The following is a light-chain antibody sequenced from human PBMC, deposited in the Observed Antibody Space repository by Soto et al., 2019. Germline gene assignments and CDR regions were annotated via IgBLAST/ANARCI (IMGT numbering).Light chain of an antibody. CDR2: EVR. CDR1: SSDVGGYNF. CDR3: SSYAGSSTLV. V-gene: IGLV2-14*01. J-gene: IGLJ2*01. Sequence: QSALTQAASVSGSPGQSITISCTGTSSDVGGYNFVSWYQQYPGKVPKLMIYEVRYRPSGVSNRFSGSKSGNTASLTISGLQAEDEADYYCSSYAGSSTLVFGGGTKLTVL.